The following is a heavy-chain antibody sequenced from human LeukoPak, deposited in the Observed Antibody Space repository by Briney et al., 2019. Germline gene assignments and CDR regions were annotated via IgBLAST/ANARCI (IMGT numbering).Heavy chain of an antibody. V-gene: IGHV1-46*01. J-gene: IGHJ4*02. CDR2: INPSGGST. CDR3: ARGGSSWGIDY. CDR1: GYAFTIYY. D-gene: IGHD6-13*01. Sequence: ASVKVSFKASGYAFTIYYMHWVRQAPGQGLEWMGIINPSGGSTSYAQKFQGRVTMTRDTSTSTVYMELSSLRSEDTAVYYCARGGSSWGIDYWGQGTLVTVSS.